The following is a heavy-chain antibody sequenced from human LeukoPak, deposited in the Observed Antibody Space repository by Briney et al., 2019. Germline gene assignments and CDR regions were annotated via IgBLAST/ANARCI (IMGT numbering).Heavy chain of an antibody. CDR1: GFTFCSYS. Sequence: GGSLRLSCAASGFTFCSYSMNWVRQAPGKGLEWVSSISSSSSYIYYADSVKGRFTISRDNAKNSLYLQMNSLRAEDTAVYYCARDRGSSWYVDYWGQGTLVTVSS. CDR2: ISSSSSYI. CDR3: ARDRGSSWYVDY. J-gene: IGHJ4*02. V-gene: IGHV3-21*01. D-gene: IGHD6-13*01.